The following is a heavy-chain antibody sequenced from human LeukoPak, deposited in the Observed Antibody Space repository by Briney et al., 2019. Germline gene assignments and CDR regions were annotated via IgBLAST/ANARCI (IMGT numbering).Heavy chain of an antibody. J-gene: IGHJ4*02. CDR3: ARDGQGDYDYAWGSYRPDY. V-gene: IGHV3-23*01. CDR2: ITGSGVST. CDR1: GFTFSSYA. D-gene: IGHD3-16*02. Sequence: GGSLRLSCADSGFTFSSYAMNWVRQAPGKGLAWVSTITGSGVSTYYADSVKGRFTISRDNSKNTLNLQMNSLRAEDTAVYYCARDGQGDYDYAWGSYRPDYWGQGTLVTVSS.